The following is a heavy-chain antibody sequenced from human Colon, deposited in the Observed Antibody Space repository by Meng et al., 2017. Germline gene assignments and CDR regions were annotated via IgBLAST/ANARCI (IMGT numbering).Heavy chain of an antibody. V-gene: IGHV4-34*01. CDR3: ARVCPPEYYYDSSGYLNWFDP. J-gene: IGHJ5*02. CDR2: INHSGST. Sequence: QVQVQQRGAGLLKPSETLSLACAVYGGYFSGYYWSWIRQPPGKGLEWIGEINHSGSTNYNPSLKSRVTISVDTSKNQFSLKLSSVTAADTAVYYCARVCPPEYYYDSSGYLNWFDPWGQGTLVTVSS. CDR1: GGYFSGYY. D-gene: IGHD3-22*01.